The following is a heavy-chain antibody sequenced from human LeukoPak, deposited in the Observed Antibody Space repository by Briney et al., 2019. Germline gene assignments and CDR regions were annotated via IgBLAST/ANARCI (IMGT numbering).Heavy chain of an antibody. Sequence: SETLSLTCTVSGGSISSYYWSWIRQHPGKGLEWIGYIYYSGSTYYNPSLKSRVTISVDTSKNQFSLKLSSVTAADTAVYYCARTKTRTVTQGFDYWGQGTLVTVSS. CDR3: ARTKTRTVTQGFDY. J-gene: IGHJ4*02. CDR2: IYYSGST. D-gene: IGHD4-17*01. CDR1: GGSISSYY. V-gene: IGHV4-59*06.